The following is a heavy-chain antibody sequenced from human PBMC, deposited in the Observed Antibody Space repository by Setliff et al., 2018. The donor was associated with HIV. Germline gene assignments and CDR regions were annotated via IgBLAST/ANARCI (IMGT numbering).Heavy chain of an antibody. Sequence: EASVKVSCKVSGFPFSNYAIHWVRQAPGQRLEWMGWINVDSGNTKYLQDLQGRVTITSDTSATTAYMEVSNLRSEDMAVYYCARERDSNGYQFDYWGQGTLVTVSS. V-gene: IGHV1-3*03. D-gene: IGHD3-22*01. CDR1: GFPFSNYA. CDR3: ARERDSNGYQFDY. CDR2: INVDSGNT. J-gene: IGHJ4*02.